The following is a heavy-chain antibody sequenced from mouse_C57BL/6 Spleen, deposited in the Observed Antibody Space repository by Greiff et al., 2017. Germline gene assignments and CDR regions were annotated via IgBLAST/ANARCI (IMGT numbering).Heavy chain of an antibody. CDR3: ARGYGYDGYYAMDY. Sequence: QVQLKESGPGLVAPSQSLSITCTVSGFSLTSYAISWVRQPPGKGLEWLGVIRTGGGTNYNSALKSRLSISTDNSKSQVFLKMNSLQTDDTARYYCARGYGYDGYYAMDYWGQGTSVTVSS. D-gene: IGHD2-2*01. V-gene: IGHV2-9-1*01. CDR1: GFSLTSYA. CDR2: IRTGGGT. J-gene: IGHJ4*01.